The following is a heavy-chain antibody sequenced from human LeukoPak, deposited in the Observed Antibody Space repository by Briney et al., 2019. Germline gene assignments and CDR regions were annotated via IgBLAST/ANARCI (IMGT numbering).Heavy chain of an antibody. CDR3: ARSTNYYISGSSKGPFDY. D-gene: IGHD3-10*01. J-gene: IGHJ4*02. CDR2: IYADGNT. CDR1: GFTVSSNY. V-gene: IGHV3-53*01. Sequence: PGGSLRLSCAASGFTVSSNYMSWVRQAPGKGLEWVSVIYADGNTYYAESVRGRFTISRDNSKNTLYLQMNSLRVEDTAVYYCARSTNYYISGSSKGPFDYWGQGTLVTVSS.